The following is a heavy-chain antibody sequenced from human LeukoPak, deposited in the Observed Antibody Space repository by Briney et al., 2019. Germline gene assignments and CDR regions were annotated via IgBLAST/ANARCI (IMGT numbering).Heavy chain of an antibody. J-gene: IGHJ5*02. D-gene: IGHD4-17*01. CDR3: ARGGGVTTGFDP. V-gene: IGHV4-59*01. Sequence: PSETLSLTCTVSGGSISSYYWSWIRQPPGKGLEWIGYIYYSGSTNYNPSLKSRVTISVDTSKNQFSLKLSSVSAADTAVYYCARGGGVTTGFDPWGQGTLVTVSS. CDR1: GGSISSYY. CDR2: IYYSGST.